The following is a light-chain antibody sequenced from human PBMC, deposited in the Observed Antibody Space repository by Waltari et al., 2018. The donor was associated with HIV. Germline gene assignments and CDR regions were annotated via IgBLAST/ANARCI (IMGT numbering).Light chain of an antibody. CDR1: QSVSTN. Sequence: EIVMTQSSATLSVSPGERATLSCRASQSVSTNLAWYQQKSGQAPRLLIYGASTRATGIPARFSGSGSGTEFTLTISSLQSEDFAVYYCQQYNNWPLTFGGGTKVAIK. CDR2: GAS. J-gene: IGKJ4*01. V-gene: IGKV3-15*01. CDR3: QQYNNWPLT.